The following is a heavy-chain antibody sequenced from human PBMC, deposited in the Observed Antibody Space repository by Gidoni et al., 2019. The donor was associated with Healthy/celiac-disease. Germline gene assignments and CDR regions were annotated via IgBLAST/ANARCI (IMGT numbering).Heavy chain of an antibody. V-gene: IGHV4-59*08. CDR1: GGSISSYY. Sequence: QVQLQESGPGLVKPSETLSLTCTVSGGSISSYYWSWIRQPPGKGLEWIGYIYYSGSTNSTPPSKRRVHIAVDTTKNLFSLRVSSVPAADTAVYYGARHWVAAAGGGGGGMDVWGQGTTVTVSS. CDR2: IYYSGST. CDR3: ARHWVAAAGGGGGGMDV. D-gene: IGHD6-13*01. J-gene: IGHJ6*02.